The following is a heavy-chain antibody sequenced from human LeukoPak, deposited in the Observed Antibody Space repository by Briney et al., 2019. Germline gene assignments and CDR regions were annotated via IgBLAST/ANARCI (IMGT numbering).Heavy chain of an antibody. D-gene: IGHD1-26*01. J-gene: IGHJ4*02. CDR1: GGSISSGGYY. CDR2: IYHSGST. Sequence: PSETPSLTCTVSGGSISSGGYYWSWIRQPPGKGLEWIGYIYHSGSTYYNPSLKSRVTISVDRSKNQFSLKLSSVTAADTAVYYCARDRILSGSCYWFDYWGQGTLVTVSS. CDR3: ARDRILSGSCYWFDY. V-gene: IGHV4-30-2*01.